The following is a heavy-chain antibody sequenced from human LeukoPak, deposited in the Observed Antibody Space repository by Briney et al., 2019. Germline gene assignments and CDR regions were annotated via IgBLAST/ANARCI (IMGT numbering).Heavy chain of an antibody. V-gene: IGHV3-23*01. CDR2: VSGSGGST. J-gene: IGHJ4*02. Sequence: GGSLRLSCAASGFTSSSYAMSWVRQAPGKGLEWVSAVSGSGGSTYYADSVKGRFTISRDNSKNTLYLQMNSLRAEDTAVYYCAKNEVVTIDYWGQGTLVTVSS. D-gene: IGHD3-22*01. CDR3: AKNEVVTIDY. CDR1: GFTSSSYA.